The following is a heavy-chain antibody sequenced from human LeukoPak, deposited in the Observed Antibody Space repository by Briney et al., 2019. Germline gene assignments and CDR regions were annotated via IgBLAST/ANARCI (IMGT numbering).Heavy chain of an antibody. D-gene: IGHD3-22*01. V-gene: IGHV4-34*01. J-gene: IGHJ4*02. CDR2: INHSGST. CDR1: GGSFSGYY. CDR3: ARGRTYYYDSSGPESGY. Sequence: SETLSLTCAVYGGSFSGYYWGWIRQPQGKGLEWIGEINHSGSTNYNPSLKSRVTISVDTSKNQFSLKLSSVTAADTAVYYCARGRTYYYDSSGPESGYWGQGTLVTVSS.